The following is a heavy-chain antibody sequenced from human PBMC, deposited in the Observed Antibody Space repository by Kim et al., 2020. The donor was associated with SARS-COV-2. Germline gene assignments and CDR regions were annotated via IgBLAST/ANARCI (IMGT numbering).Heavy chain of an antibody. D-gene: IGHD3-9*01. V-gene: IGHV4-34*01. Sequence: SETLSLTCAVYGGSFSGYYWSWIRQPPGKGLEWIGEINHSGSTNYNPSLKSRVTISVDTSKNQFSLKLSSVTAADTAVYYCARGRLRYFDWLSSSYGMDVWGQGTTVTVSS. J-gene: IGHJ6*02. CDR3: ARGRLRYFDWLSSSYGMDV. CDR1: GGSFSGYY. CDR2: INHSGST.